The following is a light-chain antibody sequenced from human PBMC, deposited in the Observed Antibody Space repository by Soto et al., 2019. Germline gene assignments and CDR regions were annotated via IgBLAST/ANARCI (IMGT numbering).Light chain of an antibody. CDR3: LQHNSYPRT. Sequence: NQMTQSPSSLSASVGDTVTITCRASQDIEDDLGWYQQKPGKAPKLLIYATSSLQSGVPSRFSGSGSGTEFTLTISSQQPEDFATYYCLQHNSYPRTFGQGTKVDIK. J-gene: IGKJ1*01. V-gene: IGKV1-17*01. CDR2: ATS. CDR1: QDIEDD.